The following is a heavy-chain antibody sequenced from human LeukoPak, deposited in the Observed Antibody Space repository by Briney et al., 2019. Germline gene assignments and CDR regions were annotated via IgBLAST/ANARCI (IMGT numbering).Heavy chain of an antibody. CDR1: GVIFSNYD. V-gene: IGHV3-13*01. Sequence: GGSLRLSCAASGVIFSNYDMHWFRQAAGKGLEWVSGIGTAGDTYYPGSVKGRFTISRENAKNSLYLHMNSLSVGDTAMYYCASSPAYSSSWYAIDTWGQGTLVTVSS. J-gene: IGHJ5*02. D-gene: IGHD6-13*01. CDR3: ASSPAYSSSWYAIDT. CDR2: IGTAGDT.